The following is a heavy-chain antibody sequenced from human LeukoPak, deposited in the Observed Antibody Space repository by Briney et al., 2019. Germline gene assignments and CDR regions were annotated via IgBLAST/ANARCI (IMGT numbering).Heavy chain of an antibody. J-gene: IGHJ4*02. CDR3: ARAPPRVVTPPGYY. V-gene: IGHV3-30-3*01. D-gene: IGHD2-21*02. CDR1: GFTFSNYV. Sequence: GGSLRLSCAASGFTFSNYVMHWVRQAPGKGLEWVAVVSYDGSNKYYADSVKGRFTISRDNSKNTLYLQINSRRAEDTAVYYCARAPPRVVTPPGYYWGQGTLVPVSS. CDR2: VSYDGSNK.